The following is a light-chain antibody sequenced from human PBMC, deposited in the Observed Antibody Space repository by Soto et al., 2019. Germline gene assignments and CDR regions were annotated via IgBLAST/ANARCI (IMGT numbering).Light chain of an antibody. V-gene: IGKV1-5*03. J-gene: IGKJ2*01. CDR1: QSINSW. CDR3: QQYTTYPYT. CDR2: KAS. Sequence: DIQMTQSPSTLSASVGDRVTITCRASQSINSWLAWYQQKPGKAPKLLIYKASSLQSEVPSRFSGSGSETEFTLTISSLQPDDFATYYCQQYTTYPYTFGQRTKLEIK.